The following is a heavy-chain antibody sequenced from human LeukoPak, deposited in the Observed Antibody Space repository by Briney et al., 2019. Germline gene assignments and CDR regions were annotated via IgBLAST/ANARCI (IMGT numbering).Heavy chain of an antibody. V-gene: IGHV3-7*01. J-gene: IGHJ4*02. CDR3: ARAINFDY. CDR1: GFTFSNFW. CDR2: IKQDETEK. Sequence: GGSLRLSCTASGFTFSNFWMGWVRQAPGKGLEWVANIKQDETEKFYLGSVKGRFTISRDNAKNSLFLQMNSLRAEDTAVHYCARAINFDYWGQGTLVTVSS.